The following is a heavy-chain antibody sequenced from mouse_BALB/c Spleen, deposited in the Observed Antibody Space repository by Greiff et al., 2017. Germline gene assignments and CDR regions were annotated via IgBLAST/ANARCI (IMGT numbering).Heavy chain of an antibody. D-gene: IGHD2-4*01. CDR3: ARALRPYAMDY. J-gene: IGHJ4*01. Sequence: EVKLVESGGGLVQPGGSLRLSCATSGFTFTDYYMSWVRQPPGKALEWLGFIRNKANGYTTEYSASVKGRFTISRDNSQSILYLQMNTLRAEDSATYYCARALRPYAMDYWGQGTSVTVSS. CDR2: IRNKANGYTT. V-gene: IGHV7-3*02. CDR1: GFTFTDYY.